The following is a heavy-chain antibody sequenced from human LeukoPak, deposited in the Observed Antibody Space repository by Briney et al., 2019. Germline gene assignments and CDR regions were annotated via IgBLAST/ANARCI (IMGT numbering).Heavy chain of an antibody. Sequence: GGSLRLSCAPSGFTFSSYSMSWVRHPPGKGLERVSAIRGSGGSTYYADSVKGRFTISRDNSKNTVYLQMNSLRAEDTAVDYCAKAPPDSYYYYDGMDVWGQGTTVTVSS. CDR2: IRGSGGST. J-gene: IGHJ6*02. CDR3: AKAPPDSYYYYDGMDV. V-gene: IGHV3-23*01. CDR1: GFTFSSYS. D-gene: IGHD5-18*01.